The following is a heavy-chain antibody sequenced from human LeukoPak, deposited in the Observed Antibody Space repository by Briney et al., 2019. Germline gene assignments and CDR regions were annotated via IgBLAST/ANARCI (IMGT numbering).Heavy chain of an antibody. D-gene: IGHD6-13*01. CDR1: GYTFTGYY. CDR3: ARRVAAAGYFDY. J-gene: IGHJ4*02. CDR2: INPNSGDT. Sequence: ASVKVSCKASGYTFTGYYMHWVRQAPGQGLEWMGWINPNSGDTSYAQKSQGRVTMTRDTSITTAYMELSSLTSDDTAVYYCARRVAAAGYFDYWGQGTLVTVSS. V-gene: IGHV1-2*02.